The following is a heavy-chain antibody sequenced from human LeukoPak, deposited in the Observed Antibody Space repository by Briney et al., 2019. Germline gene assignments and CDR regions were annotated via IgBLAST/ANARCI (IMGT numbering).Heavy chain of an antibody. CDR1: GFTFSTYY. J-gene: IGHJ3*02. D-gene: IGHD6-19*01. CDR3: ANWYSSGWPGVYAFDI. CDR2: ISTSSSYI. Sequence: KTGGSLRLSCAASGFTFSTYYMNWVRQAPGKGLEWVSSISTSSSYIYYADAVKGRFTISRDNAKNSLYLQINSLRAEDTAVYYCANWYSSGWPGVYAFDIWGQGTMVTVSS. V-gene: IGHV3-21*04.